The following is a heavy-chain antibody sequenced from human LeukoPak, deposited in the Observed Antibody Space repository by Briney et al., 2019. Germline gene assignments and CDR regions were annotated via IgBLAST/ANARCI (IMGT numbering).Heavy chain of an antibody. D-gene: IGHD6-13*01. CDR1: GGSFSGYY. CDR2: IYSSGST. V-gene: IGHV4-59*01. J-gene: IGHJ4*02. Sequence: SETLSLTCAVYGGSFSGYYWSWIRQPPGKGLEWIGYIYSSGSTNYNPSLKSRVTISVDTSKNQFSLKLSSVTAADTAVYYCARGSAAAFPGYWGQGTLVTVSS. CDR3: ARGSAAAFPGY.